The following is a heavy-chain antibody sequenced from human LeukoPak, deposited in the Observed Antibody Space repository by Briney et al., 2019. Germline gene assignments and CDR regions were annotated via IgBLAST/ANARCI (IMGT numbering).Heavy chain of an antibody. J-gene: IGHJ5*02. CDR2: IYYSGST. CDR1: GGSINSYY. Sequence: SETLSLTCTVSGGSINSYYWSWTRQPPEKGLEWTGYIYYSGSTNYNPSLKSRVTISVDTSKNQFSLKLSSVTAADTAVYYCARGRQQLGPWGQGTLVTVSS. CDR3: ARGRQQLGP. V-gene: IGHV4-59*01. D-gene: IGHD6-13*01.